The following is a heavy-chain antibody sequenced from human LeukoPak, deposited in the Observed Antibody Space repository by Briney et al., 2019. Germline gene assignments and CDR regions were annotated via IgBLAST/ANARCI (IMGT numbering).Heavy chain of an antibody. V-gene: IGHV3-74*01. D-gene: IGHD2-21*02. Sequence: SGGSLRLSCTASGFTFRSYWMHWVRQAPGKGLVWVSRVNSDGSNTNYADSVKGRFTISRDNAKNTLYVQMKSLRAEDTAVYYCAKDFVVVPGNVNYFDSWGQGTLVTVSS. CDR3: AKDFVVVPGNVNYFDS. CDR1: GFTFRSYW. CDR2: VNSDGSNT. J-gene: IGHJ4*02.